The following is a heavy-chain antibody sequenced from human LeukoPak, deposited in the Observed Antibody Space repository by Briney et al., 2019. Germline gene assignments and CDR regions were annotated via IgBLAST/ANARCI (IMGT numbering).Heavy chain of an antibody. CDR3: ARDRRQPRAFDI. D-gene: IGHD6-13*01. CDR2: ISSSGSTI. J-gene: IGHJ3*02. V-gene: IGHV3-11*04. Sequence: GGSLRHSCAASGFTFSDYYMSWIRQAPGKGLEWVSYISSSGSTIYYADSVKGRFTISRDNAKNSLYLQMNSLRAEDTAVYYCARDRRQPRAFDIWGQGTMVTVSS. CDR1: GFTFSDYY.